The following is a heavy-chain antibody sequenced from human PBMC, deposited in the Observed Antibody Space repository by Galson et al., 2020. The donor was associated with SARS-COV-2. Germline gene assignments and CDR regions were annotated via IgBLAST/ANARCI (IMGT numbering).Heavy chain of an antibody. Sequence: SETLSLTCAVSGDSISSHNWWSWVRQYPGKGLEWIGEIHHSGTTNYNPSLKSRLTISVDKSQNQFSLNMKSVTAADTAVYFCVRVGPTAGAFYAFDIWCQGAMVTVSS. D-gene: IGHD6-13*01. CDR3: VRVGPTAGAFYAFDI. CDR2: IHHSGTT. CDR1: GDSISSHNW. J-gene: IGHJ3*02. V-gene: IGHV4-4*02.